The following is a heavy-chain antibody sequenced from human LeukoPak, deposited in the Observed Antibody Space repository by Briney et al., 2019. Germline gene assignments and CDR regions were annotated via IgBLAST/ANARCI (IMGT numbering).Heavy chain of an antibody. D-gene: IGHD3-9*01. CDR3: AKGIDILTAYLDY. V-gene: IGHV3-23*01. CDR1: GFTFSSYA. Sequence: GGSLRLSCAASGFTFSSYAMSWVRQAPGKGLEWVSGISGSGGDTYYADSVKGRFTIPRDNSKNKVYLQMNSLRGEDTAVYFCAKGIDILTAYLDYWGQGTLVTVSS. J-gene: IGHJ4*02. CDR2: ISGSGGDT.